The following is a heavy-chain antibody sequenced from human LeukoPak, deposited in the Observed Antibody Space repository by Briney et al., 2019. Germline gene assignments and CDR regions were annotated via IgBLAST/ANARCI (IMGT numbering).Heavy chain of an antibody. V-gene: IGHV4-4*07. CDR2: IYTSGST. CDR3: ARDSDYDILTGYAYYYMDV. CDR1: GGSISNYY. D-gene: IGHD3-9*01. Sequence: PSETLSLTCTVSGGSISNYYWSWIRQPAGKGLEWIGRIYTSGSTNYNPSLKSRVTMSVDTSKNQFSLKLSSVTAADTAVYYCARDSDYDILTGYAYYYMDVWGKGTTVTVSS. J-gene: IGHJ6*03.